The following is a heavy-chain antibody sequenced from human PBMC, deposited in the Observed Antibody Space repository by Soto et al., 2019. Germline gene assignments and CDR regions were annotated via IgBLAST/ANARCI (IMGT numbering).Heavy chain of an antibody. J-gene: IGHJ4*02. CDR2: ISYDGSNK. CDR1: GFTFSSYG. CDR3: AKGTYSSGWYIDY. Sequence: GGSLRLSCAASGFTFSSYGMHWVRQAPGKGLEWVAVISYDGSNKYYADSVKGRFTISRDNSKNTLYLQMNSLRAEDTAVYYCAKGTYSSGWYIDYWGQGTLVTVSS. V-gene: IGHV3-30*18. D-gene: IGHD6-19*01.